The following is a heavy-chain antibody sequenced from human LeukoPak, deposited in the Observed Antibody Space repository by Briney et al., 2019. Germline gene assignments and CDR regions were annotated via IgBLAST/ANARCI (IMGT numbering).Heavy chain of an antibody. D-gene: IGHD3-10*01. J-gene: IGHJ3*02. Sequence: GGSLRLSXAASGFTFSSYAMSWVRQAPGKGLEWVSGISGSGGTTYYADSVKGRFTISRDNSKNTLYLQMNSLRAEDTAVYYCAKDTHGSGTYYNSAFDIWGQGTMVTVSS. CDR1: GFTFSSYA. CDR2: ISGSGGTT. V-gene: IGHV3-23*01. CDR3: AKDTHGSGTYYNSAFDI.